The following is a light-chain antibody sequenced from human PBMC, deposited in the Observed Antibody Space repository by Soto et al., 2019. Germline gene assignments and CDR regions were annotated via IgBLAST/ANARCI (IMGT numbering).Light chain of an antibody. V-gene: IGKV3-11*01. J-gene: IGKJ5*01. CDR3: QQRGNWPLT. Sequence: SPATLSLSPGERATLSCRASQTVGSYLVWYQQKPGQAPRLLIYDASNRATGIPARFSGSGSGTDFTLTISGLEPEDFAVYYCQQRGNWPLTFGQGTRLEIK. CDR2: DAS. CDR1: QTVGSY.